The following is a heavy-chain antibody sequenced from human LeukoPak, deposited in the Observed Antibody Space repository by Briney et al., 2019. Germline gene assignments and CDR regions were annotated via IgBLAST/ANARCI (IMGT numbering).Heavy chain of an antibody. V-gene: IGHV3-23*01. CDR3: ARQLGYCSDGSCYFDF. Sequence: GGSLRLSCAASGFTFSNYAMSWVRQAPGRGLEWISAISTDGGNTYYADPVKGRFTISRDKSKNTAHLQMNSLRAEDTAVYHCARQLGYCSDGSCYFDFWGQGTLVTVSS. D-gene: IGHD2-15*01. CDR2: ISTDGGNT. CDR1: GFTFSNYA. J-gene: IGHJ4*02.